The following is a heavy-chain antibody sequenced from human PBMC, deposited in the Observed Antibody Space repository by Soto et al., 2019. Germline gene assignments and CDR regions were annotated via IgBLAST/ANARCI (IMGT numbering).Heavy chain of an antibody. Sequence: ASVKVSCKVSGYTLTELSMHWVRQAPGKGLEWMGGFDPEDVETIYAQKFQGRVTMTEDTSTDTAYMELSSLRSEDTAVYYCATSGLTRRQWPWDYWGQGTLVTVSS. D-gene: IGHD6-19*01. CDR3: ATSGLTRRQWPWDY. CDR2: FDPEDVET. J-gene: IGHJ4*02. V-gene: IGHV1-24*01. CDR1: GYTLTELS.